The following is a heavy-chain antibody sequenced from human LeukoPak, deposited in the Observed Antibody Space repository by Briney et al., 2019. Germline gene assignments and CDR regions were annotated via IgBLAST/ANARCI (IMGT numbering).Heavy chain of an antibody. D-gene: IGHD1-26*01. J-gene: IGHJ4*02. CDR3: ARPLGGSYQYYFDY. CDR2: TYYSGST. CDR1: GGSISSSSYY. V-gene: IGHV4-39*01. Sequence: SETLSLTCTVSGGSISSSSYYWGWIRQPPGKGLEWIGSTYYSGSTYYNPSLRSRVTISVDTSKNQFSLKLSSVTAADTAVYYCARPLGGSYQYYFDYWGQGTLVIVSS.